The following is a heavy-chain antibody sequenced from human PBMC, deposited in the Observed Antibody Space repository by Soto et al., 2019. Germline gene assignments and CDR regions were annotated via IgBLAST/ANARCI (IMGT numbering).Heavy chain of an antibody. Sequence: GGSVKVSCQASGYTLTGYYMHWVRQAPGQGLEWMGGIIPIFGTANYAQKFQGRVTITADKSTSTAYMELSSLRSEDTAVYYCAEKGVWGQGTTVTVSS. CDR3: AEKGV. V-gene: IGHV1-69*06. CDR1: GYTLTGYY. J-gene: IGHJ6*02. CDR2: IIPIFGTA.